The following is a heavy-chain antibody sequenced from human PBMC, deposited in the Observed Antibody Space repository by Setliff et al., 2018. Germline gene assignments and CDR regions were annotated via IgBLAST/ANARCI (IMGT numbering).Heavy chain of an antibody. CDR3: ARDLGYSYGIYYFDY. V-gene: IGHV4-59*11. CDR2: IYYSGST. CDR1: GGSISSHY. Sequence: SETLSLTCTVSGGSISSHYWSWIRQPPGKGLEWIGGIYYSGSTNYNPSLKSRVTISVDTSKNQFSLKLSSVTAADTAVYYCARDLGYSYGIYYFDYWGQGTLVTVSS. J-gene: IGHJ4*02. D-gene: IGHD5-18*01.